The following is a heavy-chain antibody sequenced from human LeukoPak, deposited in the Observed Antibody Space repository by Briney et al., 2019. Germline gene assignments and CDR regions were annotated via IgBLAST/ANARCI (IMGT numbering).Heavy chain of an antibody. Sequence: SETLSLTCTVSGGSISSGTYYWSWIRQPAGKGLEWIGRIYTSGNINYNPSLKSRVTISVDTSKNQFSLNLSSVTAADTAVYYCVAMTNDAFDIWGQGTMVTVSS. D-gene: IGHD2-2*01. V-gene: IGHV4-61*02. CDR2: IYTSGNI. J-gene: IGHJ3*02. CDR1: GGSISSGTYY. CDR3: VAMTNDAFDI.